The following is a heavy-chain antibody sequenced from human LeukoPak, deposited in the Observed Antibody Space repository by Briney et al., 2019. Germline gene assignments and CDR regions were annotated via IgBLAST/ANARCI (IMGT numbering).Heavy chain of an antibody. CDR1: GYTFTSYY. V-gene: IGHV1-46*01. CDR3: ARVGPIGYCNSTSCYTGAEYFQH. Sequence: ASVKVSCKASGYTFTSYYMHWVRQAPGQGLEWVGIINPSGGSTSYAQKFQGRVTMTRDTSTSTVYMELSSLRSEDTAVYYCARVGPIGYCNSTSCYTGAEYFQHWDQGTLVTVSS. D-gene: IGHD2-2*02. CDR2: INPSGGST. J-gene: IGHJ1*01.